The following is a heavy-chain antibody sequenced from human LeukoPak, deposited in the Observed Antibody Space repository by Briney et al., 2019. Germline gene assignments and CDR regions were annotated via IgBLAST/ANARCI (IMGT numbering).Heavy chain of an antibody. CDR3: ASLYAAAGTDYYYYMDV. J-gene: IGHJ6*03. Sequence: ASVKVSCKASGGTFSSYAISWVRQAPGQGLEWMGGIIPIFGTANYAQKFQGRVTITADKSTSTAYMELSSLRSEDTAVYYCASLYAAAGTDYYYYMDVWGKGTTVTVSS. D-gene: IGHD6-13*01. CDR1: GGTFSSYA. V-gene: IGHV1-69*06. CDR2: IIPIFGTA.